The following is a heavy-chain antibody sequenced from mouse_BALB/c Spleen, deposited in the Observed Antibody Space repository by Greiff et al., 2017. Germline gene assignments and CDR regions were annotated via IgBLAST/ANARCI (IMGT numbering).Heavy chain of an antibody. CDR2: IYPGDGDT. D-gene: IGHD2-3*01. CDR1: GYASSSYW. CDR3: APDGYYDY. Sequence: QVQLQQSGAELVRPGSSVKISCKASGYASSSYWMNWVKQRPGQGLEWIGQIYPGDGDTNYNGKFKGKATLTADTSSNTAYLQLSSLTSEDTAVYYCAPDGYYDYWGQGTTLTVSS. V-gene: IGHV1-80*01. J-gene: IGHJ2*01.